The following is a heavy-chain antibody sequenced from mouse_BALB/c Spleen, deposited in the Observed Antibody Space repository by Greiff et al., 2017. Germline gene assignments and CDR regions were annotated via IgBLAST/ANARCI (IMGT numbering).Heavy chain of an antibody. V-gene: IGHV14-3*02. CDR1: GFNIKDTY. J-gene: IGHJ4*01. CDR3: ASIYYDYDGYAMDY. Sequence: EVQLQQSGAELVKPGASVKLSCTASGFNIKDTYMHWVKQRPEQGLEWIGRIDPANGNTKYDPKFQGKATITADTSSNTAYLQLSSLTSEDTAVYYCASIYYDYDGYAMDYWGQGTSVTVSS. D-gene: IGHD2-4*01. CDR2: IDPANGNT.